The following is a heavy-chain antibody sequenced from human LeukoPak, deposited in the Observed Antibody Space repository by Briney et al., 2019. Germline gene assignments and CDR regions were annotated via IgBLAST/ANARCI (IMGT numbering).Heavy chain of an antibody. CDR2: ISSSSSYI. D-gene: IGHD6-13*01. V-gene: IGHV3-21*01. Sequence: GGSLRLSRAASGFTFSSYSMNWVRQAPGKGLEWVSSISSSSSYIYYADSVKGRFTISRDNAKNSLYLQMNSLRAEDTAVYYCARDFAAAGGVDYWGQGTLVTVSS. CDR3: ARDFAAAGGVDY. J-gene: IGHJ4*02. CDR1: GFTFSSYS.